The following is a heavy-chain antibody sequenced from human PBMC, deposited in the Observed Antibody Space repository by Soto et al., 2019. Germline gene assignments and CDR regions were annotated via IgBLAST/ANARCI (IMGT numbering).Heavy chain of an antibody. J-gene: IGHJ4*02. CDR1: GFTFSDYY. D-gene: IGHD3-22*01. CDR2: ISSSGDII. V-gene: IGHV3-11*01. CDR3: ARDLGYYDSSGYFDY. Sequence: GGSLRLSCAASGFTFSDYYMSWIRQAPGKGLEWVSCISSSGDIIYYADSMKGRFTISRDNAKNSLYLQMNSLTAEDTAVYYCARDLGYYDSSGYFDYWGQGTLVTVSS.